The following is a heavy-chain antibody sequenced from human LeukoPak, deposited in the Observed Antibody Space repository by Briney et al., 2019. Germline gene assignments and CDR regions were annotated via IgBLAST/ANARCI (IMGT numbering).Heavy chain of an antibody. Sequence: SETLSLTCTVSGGSIRGYFWTWIRQPPGKGLEWIGYIYYSGSTNYNPSLKSRVTIAVDTSKNQFSLRLNSVTAADTAVYYCAMAYSSNWYYFDYWGQGTLVTVSS. D-gene: IGHD6-13*01. CDR3: AMAYSSNWYYFDY. J-gene: IGHJ4*02. CDR1: GGSIRGYF. CDR2: IYYSGST. V-gene: IGHV4-59*01.